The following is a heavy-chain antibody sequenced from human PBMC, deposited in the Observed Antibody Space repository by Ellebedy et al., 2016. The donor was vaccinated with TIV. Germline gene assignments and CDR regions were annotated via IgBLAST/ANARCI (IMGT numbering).Heavy chain of an antibody. J-gene: IGHJ6*02. CDR3: ARPTHYFGSGSPPYGIDV. Sequence: GESLKISCAASGFTFNSYWMSWVRQAPGKGLEWVANIKEDGSAKYYTDSLKGRFTISRDNAKNSVNLQMSSLRAEDTAVYYCARPTHYFGSGSPPYGIDVWGQGTTVTVSS. CDR2: IKEDGSAK. V-gene: IGHV3-7*03. D-gene: IGHD3-10*01. CDR1: GFTFNSYW.